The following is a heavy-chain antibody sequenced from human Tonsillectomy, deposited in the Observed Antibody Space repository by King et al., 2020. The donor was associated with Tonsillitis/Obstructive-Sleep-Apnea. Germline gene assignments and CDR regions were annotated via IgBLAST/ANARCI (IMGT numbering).Heavy chain of an antibody. D-gene: IGHD3-22*01. V-gene: IGHV3-7*03. Sequence: QLVQSGGGLVQPGGSLRLSCAASGFTFISYWMSWVRQAPGKGLEWVANIKEDGSEKYYVDSVKGRFTISRDNAKNSLYLQMNSLRAEDTAVYYCARVLDYFDSSGYRAFDIWGQGTMVTVSS. CDR2: IKEDGSEK. J-gene: IGHJ3*02. CDR3: ARVLDYFDSSGYRAFDI. CDR1: GFTFISYW.